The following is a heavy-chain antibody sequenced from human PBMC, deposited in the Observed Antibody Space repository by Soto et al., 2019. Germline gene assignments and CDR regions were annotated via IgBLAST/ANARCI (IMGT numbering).Heavy chain of an antibody. J-gene: IGHJ6*02. CDR1: GGSISSGGYY. Sequence: QVQLQESGPGLVKPSQTLSLTCTVSGGSISSGGYYWTWIRQHPEKGLEWIGYIYYSGSTHYNPSPKSRASHAAATSKNQVSPDVDFVTSADPAVYYCARNGGIWFGELSTSANYYYGLDVWGQGTAVTVSS. CDR3: ARNGGIWFGELSTSANYYYGLDV. V-gene: IGHV4-31*03. CDR2: IYYSGST. D-gene: IGHD3-10*01.